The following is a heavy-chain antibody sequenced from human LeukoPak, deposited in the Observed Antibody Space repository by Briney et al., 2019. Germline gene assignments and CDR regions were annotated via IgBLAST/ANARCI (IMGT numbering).Heavy chain of an antibody. D-gene: IGHD4-17*01. CDR2: ISSSSSYI. J-gene: IGHJ4*02. CDR1: GFTFSSYS. CDR3: ARDQNYGDYDMSVMAY. V-gene: IGHV3-21*01. Sequence: GGSLRLSRAASGFTFSSYSMNWVRQAPGKGLEWVSSISSSSSYIYYADSVKGRFTISRDNAKNSLYLQMNSLRAEDTAVYYCARDQNYGDYDMSVMAYWGQGTLVTVSS.